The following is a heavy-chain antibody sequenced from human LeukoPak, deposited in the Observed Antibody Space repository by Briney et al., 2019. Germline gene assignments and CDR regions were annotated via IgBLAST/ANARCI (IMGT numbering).Heavy chain of an antibody. D-gene: IGHD6-13*01. CDR1: GFTFSSYS. Sequence: GGSLRLSCVASGFTFSSYSMNWVRQAPGKGLEWVSSFTSRSGTIYYADSVKGRFTISRDNAKNSLFLQMSSLRVEDTAVYYCAKRGSVGTLGHFDYWGQGTLVTVSS. V-gene: IGHV3-21*01. J-gene: IGHJ4*02. CDR2: FTSRSGTI. CDR3: AKRGSVGTLGHFDY.